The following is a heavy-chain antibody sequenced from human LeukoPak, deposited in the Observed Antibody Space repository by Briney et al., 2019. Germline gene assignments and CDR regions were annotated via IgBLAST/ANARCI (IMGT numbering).Heavy chain of an antibody. CDR1: EGTFSSYA. CDR2: IIPILGTT. Sequence: GASVKASCKPAEGTFSSYAVTWVRQAPGQGLEWMGRIIPILGTTDYAHEFEGRVRLTADKSRTNAHMELSRLTSEDTATYYCASKESPIAAPYGLDVWGQGTTVIVSS. V-gene: IGHV1-69*04. J-gene: IGHJ6*02. D-gene: IGHD6-13*01. CDR3: ASKESPIAAPYGLDV.